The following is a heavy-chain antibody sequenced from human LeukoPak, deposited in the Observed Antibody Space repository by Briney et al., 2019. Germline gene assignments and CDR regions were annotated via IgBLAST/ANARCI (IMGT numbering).Heavy chain of an antibody. CDR1: GFTFTNFW. J-gene: IGHJ5*02. CDR2: IKPDGYEK. D-gene: IGHD4-17*01. CDR3: RKGHYDDSA. Sequence: GGSLRLSCAASGFTFTNFWMNWVRQAPGKGPEWVANIKPDGYEKYYVDSVKGRFTISRDNTKNLLYLQMNSLRAEDMAVYYCRKGHYDDSAWDQGTLVTVSS. V-gene: IGHV3-7*01.